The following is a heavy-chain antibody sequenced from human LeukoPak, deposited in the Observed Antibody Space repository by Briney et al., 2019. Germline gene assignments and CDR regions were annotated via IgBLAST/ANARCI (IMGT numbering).Heavy chain of an antibody. CDR1: GFTFSXXX. J-gene: IGHJ4*02. CDR3: ASLGIAVS. CDR2: ISSSSSXX. V-gene: IGHV3-21*01. D-gene: IGHD6-19*01. Sequence: PGGSLRLSCAASGFTFSXXXXXXXRXXXXXXLEWVXXISSSSSXXXXXXXXKGXXXXXXXNAKNSLYLQMNSLRAEDTAVYYCASLGIAVSWGQGTLVTVSS.